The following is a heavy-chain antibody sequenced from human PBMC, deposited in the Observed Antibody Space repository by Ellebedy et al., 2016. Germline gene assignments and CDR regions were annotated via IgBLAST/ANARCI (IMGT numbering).Heavy chain of an antibody. CDR1: GFTFSSYA. CDR3: AKLPHYYDSSGFYY. V-gene: IGHV3-23*01. D-gene: IGHD3-22*01. Sequence: GGSLRLSXAASGFTFSSYAMSWVRQAPGKGLEWVSAISGSGGSTYYADSVKGRFTISRDNSKNTLYLQMNSLRAEDTAVYYCAKLPHYYDSSGFYYWGQGTLVTVSS. J-gene: IGHJ4*02. CDR2: ISGSGGST.